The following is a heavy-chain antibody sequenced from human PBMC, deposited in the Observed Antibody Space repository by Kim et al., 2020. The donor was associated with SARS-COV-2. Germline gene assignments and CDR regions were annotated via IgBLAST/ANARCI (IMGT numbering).Heavy chain of an antibody. Sequence: ASVKVSCKASGYTFTSYGISWVRQAPGQGLEWMGWISAYNGNTNYAQKLQGRVTMTTDTSTSTAYMELRSLRSDDTAVYYCARGGYCSSTSCYKRHIKGDYWGQGTLVTVSS. CDR3: ARGGYCSSTSCYKRHIKGDY. J-gene: IGHJ4*02. V-gene: IGHV1-18*04. CDR2: ISAYNGNT. D-gene: IGHD2-2*02. CDR1: GYTFTSYG.